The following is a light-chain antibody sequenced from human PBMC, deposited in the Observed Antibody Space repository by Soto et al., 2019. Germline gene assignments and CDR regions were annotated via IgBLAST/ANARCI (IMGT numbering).Light chain of an antibody. V-gene: IGLV1-44*01. Sequence: QSVLTQPPSASGTPGQRVTISCSGSSSNIGSNTVNWYQQLPGTAPKLLIYNNNQRPSGVPDRFSGSKSGTSASLAISGLQSEYEADYYGSAWDDSLNGLVFGTGTKLTVL. J-gene: IGLJ1*01. CDR1: SSNIGSNT. CDR2: NNN. CDR3: SAWDDSLNGLV.